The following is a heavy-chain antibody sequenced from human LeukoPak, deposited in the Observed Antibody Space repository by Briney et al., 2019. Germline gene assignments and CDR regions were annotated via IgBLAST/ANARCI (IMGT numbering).Heavy chain of an antibody. V-gene: IGHV4-39*07. CDR1: GGSISSSSHY. Sequence: PSETLSLTCTVSGGSISSSSHYWGWIRQPPGKGLDWIGSIYYSGSTNYNPSLKSRVTISVDTSKNQFSLKLSSVTAADTAVYYCARVEWFGELSPFDIWGQGTMVTVSS. CDR2: IYYSGST. J-gene: IGHJ3*02. D-gene: IGHD3-10*01. CDR3: ARVEWFGELSPFDI.